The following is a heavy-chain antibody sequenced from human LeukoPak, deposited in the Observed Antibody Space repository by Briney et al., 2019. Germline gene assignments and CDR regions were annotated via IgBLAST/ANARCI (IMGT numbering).Heavy chain of an antibody. CDR3: ARDHSSSCQLLDY. CDR2: INIGNGDT. V-gene: IGHV1-3*03. D-gene: IGHD6-13*01. Sequence: GASVKVSCKASGYTFTTYAIHWVRQAPGQRLEWMGCINIGNGDTKYSQEFQGRVTITRDTSASTAYMELSSLRSEDMAVYYCARDHSSSCQLLDYWGQGTLVTVSS. CDR1: GYTFTTYA. J-gene: IGHJ4*02.